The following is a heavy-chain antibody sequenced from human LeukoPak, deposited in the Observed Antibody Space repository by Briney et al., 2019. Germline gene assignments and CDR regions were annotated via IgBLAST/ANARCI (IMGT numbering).Heavy chain of an antibody. V-gene: IGHV4-39*07. CDR1: GGSISSSSYY. CDR3: AKGRAWRESLATFDY. Sequence: SETLSHTCTVSGGSISSSSYYWGWIRQPPGKGLEWIGSIYYSGSTYYNPSLKSRVTISVDTSKNQFSLKLSSVTAADTAVYYCAKGRAWRESLATFDYWGQGTLVTVSS. J-gene: IGHJ4*02. D-gene: IGHD6-19*01. CDR2: IYYSGST.